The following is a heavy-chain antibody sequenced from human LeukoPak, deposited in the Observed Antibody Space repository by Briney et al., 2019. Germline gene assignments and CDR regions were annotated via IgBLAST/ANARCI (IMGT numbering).Heavy chain of an antibody. Sequence: SETLSLTCVVNGGSFSGYYWSWIRQPPGKGLEWIGEIDQSGTTNYNPSLTSRVAISIDTSKKQFSLTLTSMTAADTAVYYCARVPHYYFGYGYFDTWGQGTRVTVSS. CDR3: ARVPHYYFGYGYFDT. V-gene: IGHV4-34*01. J-gene: IGHJ4*02. CDR1: GGSFSGYY. D-gene: IGHD3/OR15-3a*01. CDR2: IDQSGTT.